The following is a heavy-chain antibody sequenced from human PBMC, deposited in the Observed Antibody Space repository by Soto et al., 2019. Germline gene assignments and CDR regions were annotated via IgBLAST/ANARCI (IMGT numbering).Heavy chain of an antibody. Sequence: EVQLVESGGGLVQPGVSLRLSCAASGFTFSSYSISWVRLAPGKGLEWVSFITTDGRSRYYAESVKGRFTISRDNGKNSLYRQMNSLRGEDTALYYCARGQWLQDYWGRGTLVTVSS. CDR1: GFTFSSYS. CDR2: ITTDGRSR. J-gene: IGHJ4*02. CDR3: ARGQWLQDY. V-gene: IGHV3-48*01. D-gene: IGHD6-19*01.